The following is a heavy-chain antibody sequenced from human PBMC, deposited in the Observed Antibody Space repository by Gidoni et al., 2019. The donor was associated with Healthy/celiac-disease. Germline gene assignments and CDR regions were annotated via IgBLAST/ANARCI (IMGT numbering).Heavy chain of an antibody. CDR2: IYYSGST. CDR1: GGSISSYY. CDR3: ARDAYDYVY. D-gene: IGHD3-16*01. J-gene: IGHJ4*02. Sequence: QVQLQESGPGLVKPSEPLSLTCTVSGGSISSYYWSWIRQPPGKGLEWIGYIYYSGSTNYNPSLKSRVTISVDTSKNQFSLKLSSVTAADTAVYYCARDAYDYVYWGQGTLVTVSS. V-gene: IGHV4-59*01.